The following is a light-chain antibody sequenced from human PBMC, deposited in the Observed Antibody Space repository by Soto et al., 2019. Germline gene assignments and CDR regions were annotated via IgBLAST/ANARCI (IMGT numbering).Light chain of an antibody. J-gene: IGLJ1*01. CDR3: CSYAGGRTYV. CDR2: EVS. Sequence: QSALTQPASVSGSLGQSITIFCTGTSSDVGSYNLVSWYRQHPGKAPKVMIYEVSKRPSGVSNRFSGSKSGNTASLTISGLQSEDEADYYCCSYAGGRTYVFGTGTKVTVL. V-gene: IGLV2-23*02. CDR1: SSDVGSYNL.